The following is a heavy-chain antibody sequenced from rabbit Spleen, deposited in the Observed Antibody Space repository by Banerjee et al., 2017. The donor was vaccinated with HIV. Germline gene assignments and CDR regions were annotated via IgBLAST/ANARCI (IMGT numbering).Heavy chain of an antibody. J-gene: IGHJ6*01. CDR1: GVSFSSSSY. Sequence: QSLEESGGDLVKPVASLTLTCTASGVSFSSSSYMCWVRQAPGKGLEWIACIDTGSSAFTYYATWAKGRFACSKSSSTTVTLQMTRLTAADTATYFCARDTSSSFSSYGMDLWGQGTLVTVS. V-gene: IGHV1S40*01. D-gene: IGHD1-1*01. CDR3: ARDTSSSFSSYGMDL. CDR2: IDTGSSAFT.